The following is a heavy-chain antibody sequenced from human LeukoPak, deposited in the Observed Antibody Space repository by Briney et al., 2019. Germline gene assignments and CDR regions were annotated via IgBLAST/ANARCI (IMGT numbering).Heavy chain of an antibody. CDR1: GGSISSSNYY. CDR3: ARHCGYKSPHCGDFDY. D-gene: IGHD5-24*01. V-gene: IGHV4-39*01. CDR2: IYYSGST. Sequence: SETLSLTCTVSGGSISSSNYYWGWIRQPPGKGLEWIGSIYYSGSTYYNPSLKSRVTISVDTSKNQFSLKLRSVTAADPAVYYCARHCGYKSPHCGDFDYWGQGTLVTVSS. J-gene: IGHJ4*02.